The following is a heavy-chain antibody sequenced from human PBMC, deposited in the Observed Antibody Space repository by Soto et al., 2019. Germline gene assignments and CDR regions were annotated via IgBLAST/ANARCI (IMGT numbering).Heavy chain of an antibody. CDR2: IKSKKDGGAT. V-gene: IGHV3-15*01. J-gene: IGHJ1*01. CDR1: GFTFNNAW. Sequence: EVQLVESGGGLVEPGGSLRLSCAASGFTFNNAWMSWVRQAPGKGLAWVGRIKSKKDGGATDFAAPVKGRFAISRDDSKNTLYLQMNSLKTEDTAVYFCTTDYYDATGYYGYFQYWGQGTLLTVSS. D-gene: IGHD3-22*01. CDR3: TTDYYDATGYYGYFQY.